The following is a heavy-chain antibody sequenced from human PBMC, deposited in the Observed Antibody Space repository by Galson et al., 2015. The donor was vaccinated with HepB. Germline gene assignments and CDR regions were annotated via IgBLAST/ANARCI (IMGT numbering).Heavy chain of an antibody. D-gene: IGHD6-13*01. CDR3: AKTYSSSWSPPRSRTNHWYFDL. Sequence: SLRLSCAASGFTFSSYGMHWVRQAPGKGLEWVAVISYDGSNKYYADSVKGRFTISRDNSKNTLYLQMNSLRAEDTAVYYCAKTYSSSWSPPRSRTNHWYFDLWGRGTLVTVSS. CDR1: GFTFSSYG. J-gene: IGHJ2*01. CDR2: ISYDGSNK. V-gene: IGHV3-30*18.